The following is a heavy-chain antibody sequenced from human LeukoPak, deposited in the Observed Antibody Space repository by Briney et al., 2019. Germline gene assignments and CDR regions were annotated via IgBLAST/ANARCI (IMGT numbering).Heavy chain of an antibody. J-gene: IGHJ1*01. CDR1: GGSISSGGYY. V-gene: IGHV4-31*03. D-gene: IGHD3-10*01. Sequence: NPSETLSLTCTASGGSISSGGYYWSWIRQHPGKGLEWIGYIYYSGSTYYNPSLKSRVTISVDTSKNQFSLKLSSVTAADTAVYYCARNQFRGSYFQHWGQGTLVTVSS. CDR2: IYYSGST. CDR3: ARNQFRGSYFQH.